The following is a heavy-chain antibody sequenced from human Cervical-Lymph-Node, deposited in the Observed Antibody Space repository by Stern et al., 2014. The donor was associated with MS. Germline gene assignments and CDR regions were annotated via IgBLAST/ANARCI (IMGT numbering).Heavy chain of an antibody. V-gene: IGHV3-23*04. D-gene: IGHD2-8*01. Sequence: EVQLVESGGGLVRPGGSLRLSCAASGFTFSNYAMTWVRPAPGKGLEWVSSISYSGDRTYYADSVKGQCTISRDNSKNTLYLQMNSVRAEDTAIYYCAKDLGPPLGVLEAGINFDYWGQGTLVTVSS. J-gene: IGHJ4*02. CDR3: AKDLGPPLGVLEAGINFDY. CDR2: ISYSGDRT. CDR1: GFTFSNYA.